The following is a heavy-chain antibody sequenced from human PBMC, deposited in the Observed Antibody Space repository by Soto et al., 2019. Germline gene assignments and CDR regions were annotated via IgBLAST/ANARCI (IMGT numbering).Heavy chain of an antibody. D-gene: IGHD3-10*01. CDR1: GGSFSGYY. V-gene: IGHV4-34*01. Sequence: SETLSLTCAVYGGSFSGYYWTWIRQPPGTGLEWIGEINHSGSTNYNPSLKSRVTISVDTSKNQFSLKLTSVTAADTAVDYCATDKITVLFHDWRQGTLVTVSS. CDR2: INHSGST. J-gene: IGHJ4*02. CDR3: ATDKITVLFHD.